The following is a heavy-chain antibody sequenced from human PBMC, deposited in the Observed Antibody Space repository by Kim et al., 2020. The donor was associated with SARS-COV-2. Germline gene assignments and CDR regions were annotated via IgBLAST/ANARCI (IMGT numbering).Heavy chain of an antibody. Sequence: SQTLSLTCAISGDSVSSNSAAWNWIRQSPSRGLEWLGRTYYRSKWYNDYAVSVKSRITINPDTSKNQFSLQLNSVTPEDTAVYYCARAFEGGLIPAAIYNWFDPWGQGTLVTVSS. J-gene: IGHJ5*02. CDR1: GDSVSSNSAA. CDR3: ARAFEGGLIPAAIYNWFDP. V-gene: IGHV6-1*01. D-gene: IGHD2-2*01. CDR2: TYYRSKWYN.